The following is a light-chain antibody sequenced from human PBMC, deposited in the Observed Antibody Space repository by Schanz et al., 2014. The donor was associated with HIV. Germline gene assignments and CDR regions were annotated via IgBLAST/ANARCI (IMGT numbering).Light chain of an antibody. V-gene: IGKV1-39*01. Sequence: DIQMTQSPASLSAFLGARVTITCRASENVNTYVNWYHKPGKAPNLLIYAASTLQSGVPSRFSGSGSGTSYTRTISSLQPEDCATYYCQQSYSTPWTFGQGTKVEIK. CDR3: QQSYSTPWT. CDR1: ENVNTY. J-gene: IGKJ1*01. CDR2: AAS.